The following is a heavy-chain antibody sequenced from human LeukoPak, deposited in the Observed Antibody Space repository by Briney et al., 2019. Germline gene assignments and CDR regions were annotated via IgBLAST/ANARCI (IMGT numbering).Heavy chain of an antibody. CDR2: ISYGGSNK. Sequence: GGSLRLSCAASGFTFSCYAMHWVRQAPGRGLEGVAVISYGGSNKYYAASVTGRFTISRDNSTNTLYLQMNSLRAEDTAVYYCARVWSSSWYSSVARAVDTWGQGTMVTVSS. CDR3: ARVWSSSWYSSVARAVDT. CDR1: GFTFSCYA. J-gene: IGHJ3*02. D-gene: IGHD6-13*01. V-gene: IGHV3-30*04.